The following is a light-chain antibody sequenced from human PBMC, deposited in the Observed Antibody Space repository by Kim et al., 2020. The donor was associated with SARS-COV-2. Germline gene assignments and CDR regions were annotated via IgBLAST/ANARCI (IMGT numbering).Light chain of an antibody. Sequence: SYELTQPPSVSVSPAQTASITCSGDKLGDKYASWYQQKPGQSPVVVMYQDSKRPSGIPERFSGSNSGNTATLTISGTQAMDEADYYCQAWDSSTYVFGTGTKVTVL. J-gene: IGLJ1*01. CDR2: QDS. CDR1: KLGDKY. CDR3: QAWDSSTYV. V-gene: IGLV3-1*01.